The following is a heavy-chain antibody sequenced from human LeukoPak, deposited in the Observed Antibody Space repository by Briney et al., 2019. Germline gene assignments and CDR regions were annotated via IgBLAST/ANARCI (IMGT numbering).Heavy chain of an antibody. J-gene: IGHJ3*02. CDR2: ISYTGST. D-gene: IGHD3-22*01. Sequence: SETLSLTCSVSGGSISSSSYYWGWIRQPPGTGLEWLGSISYTGSTFYNPSLKSRVTVSVDTSKNHFSLELSSVTATDTAVYYCAREEPITGAGGYYDSRQTDAFDIWGQGTMVTVSS. V-gene: IGHV4-39*02. CDR1: GGSISSSSYY. CDR3: AREEPITGAGGYYDSRQTDAFDI.